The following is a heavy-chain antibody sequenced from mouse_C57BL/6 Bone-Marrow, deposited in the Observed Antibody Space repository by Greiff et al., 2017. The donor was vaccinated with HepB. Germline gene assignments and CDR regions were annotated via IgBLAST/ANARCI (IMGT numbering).Heavy chain of an antibody. Sequence: QVQLQQPGAELVKPGASVKLSCKASGYTFTSYWMHWVKQRPGQGLEWIGMIHPNSGSTNYNEKFKSKATLTVDKSSSTAYMQLSSLTSEDSAVYYCAREDFTVVAPCWYFDVWGTGTTVTVSS. V-gene: IGHV1-64*01. CDR3: AREDFTVVAPCWYFDV. J-gene: IGHJ1*03. CDR1: GYTFTSYW. D-gene: IGHD1-1*01. CDR2: IHPNSGST.